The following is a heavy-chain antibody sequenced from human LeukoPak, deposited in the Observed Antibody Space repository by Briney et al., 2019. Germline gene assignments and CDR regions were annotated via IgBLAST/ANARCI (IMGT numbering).Heavy chain of an antibody. J-gene: IGHJ4*02. CDR2: IRNKANSYAT. CDR1: GFSFSGST. Sequence: PGGSLRLSCAASGFSFSGSTMHWVRQASGKGLEWVGRIRNKANSYATIYAASVKGSFTISRDDSKSTAYLQMNSLKTEDTAVYYCARNDYGSGSHITLFDYWGQGTLVTVSS. CDR3: ARNDYGSGSHITLFDY. V-gene: IGHV3-73*01. D-gene: IGHD3-10*01.